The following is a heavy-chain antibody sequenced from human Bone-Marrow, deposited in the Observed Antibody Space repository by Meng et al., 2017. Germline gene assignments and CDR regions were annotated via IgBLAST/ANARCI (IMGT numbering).Heavy chain of an antibody. CDR2: IYYSGST. CDR1: GGSISSYY. Sequence: ESLKISCTASGGSISSYYWSWIRQPPGKGLEWIGYIYYSGSTNYNPSHKSRVTISVDTSKDQSSLKLSSVTAADTAVYYCAKDEGGVVLSAFDIWGQGTMVTVSS. CDR3: AKDEGGVVLSAFDI. D-gene: IGHD2-15*01. V-gene: IGHV4-59*01. J-gene: IGHJ3*02.